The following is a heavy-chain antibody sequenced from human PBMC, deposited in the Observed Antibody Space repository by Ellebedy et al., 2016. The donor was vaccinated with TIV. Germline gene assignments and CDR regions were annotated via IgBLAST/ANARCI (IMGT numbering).Heavy chain of an antibody. V-gene: IGHV3-74*01. J-gene: IGHJ4*02. CDR1: GFTFSSYW. D-gene: IGHD2-2*03. CDR3: ARRSSGYCVGVKCTTDFDY. CDR2: INSDGSDT. Sequence: GGSLRLSXAASGFTFSSYWMHWVRQAPGKGLVWVSRINSDGSDTSYADSVKGRFTISRDNTKNTLYLQMNSLRAEDTGVYYCARRSSGYCVGVKCTTDFDYWGRGTLVTVSS.